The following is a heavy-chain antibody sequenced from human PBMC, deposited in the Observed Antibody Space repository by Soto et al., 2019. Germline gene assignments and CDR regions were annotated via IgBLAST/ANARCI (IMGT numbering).Heavy chain of an antibody. V-gene: IGHV4-34*01. CDR1: GGSFSCYY. CDR3: ARNRLVGAPHADY. CDR2: INHSGST. Sequence: KTSETLSLTCAVYGGSFSCYYWSWIRQPPGKGLEWIGEINHSGSTNYNPSLKGRVTISVDTSKNQFSLKLSSVTAADTAVYYCARNRLVGAPHADYWGQGTLVTVSS. J-gene: IGHJ4*02. D-gene: IGHD1-26*01.